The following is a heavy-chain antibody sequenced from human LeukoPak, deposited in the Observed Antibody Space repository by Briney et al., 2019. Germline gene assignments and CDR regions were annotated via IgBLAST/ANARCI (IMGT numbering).Heavy chain of an antibody. D-gene: IGHD1-20*01. J-gene: IGHJ4*02. V-gene: IGHV1-8*01. CDR1: GYTFTSYD. CDR3: ARDAPYNWNLGAIDY. CDR2: MNPNRGNK. Sequence: GGSVTVSCKASGYTFTSYDINWVRQAPGQGVEWRGWMNPNRGNKVYAQKFQGIATITTNTSISTAYMELSSLRSEDTAVYYCARDAPYNWNLGAIDYWGQGTLVTVSS.